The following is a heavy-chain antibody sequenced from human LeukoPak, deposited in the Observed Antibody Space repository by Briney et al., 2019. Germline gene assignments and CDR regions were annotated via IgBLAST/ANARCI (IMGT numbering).Heavy chain of an antibody. CDR2: ISYDGSNK. D-gene: IGHD3-22*01. V-gene: IGHV3-30*18. CDR3: AKTYYYDSSGYYLSIFDY. Sequence: GGSLRLSCAASGFTFSSYGMHWFRQAPGKGLEWVAVISYDGSNKYYADSVKGRFTISRDNSKNTLYLQMNSLRAEDTAVYYCAKTYYYDSSGYYLSIFDYWGQGTLVTVSS. J-gene: IGHJ4*02. CDR1: GFTFSSYG.